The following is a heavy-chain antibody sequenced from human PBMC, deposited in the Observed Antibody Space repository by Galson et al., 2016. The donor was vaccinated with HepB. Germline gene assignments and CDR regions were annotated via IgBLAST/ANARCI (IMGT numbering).Heavy chain of an antibody. CDR3: ARGYNLWSSFDALGF. CDR1: GYTFTAYY. V-gene: IGHV1-2*04. J-gene: IGHJ3*01. Sequence: SVKVSCKASGYTFTAYYMHWVRQAPGQGLEWLGWINPNSGGTNYAQKFQGWVTMTTDTSKTTAYMDLSRLKSDDTAVYYCARGYNLWSSFDALGFWGQGTMVTVSS. CDR2: INPNSGGT. D-gene: IGHD4/OR15-4a*01.